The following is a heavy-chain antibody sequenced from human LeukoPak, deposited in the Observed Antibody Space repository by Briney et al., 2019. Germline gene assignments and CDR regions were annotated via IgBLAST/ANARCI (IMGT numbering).Heavy chain of an antibody. CDR3: AKGYYYGSGTFDY. CDR1: GFTFSSYW. J-gene: IGHJ4*02. Sequence: GGSLRLSCAASGFTFSSYWMHWVRQAPGKGLEWVSAISGSGGSTYYADSVKGRSTISRDNSKNTLYLQMNSLRAEDTAVYYCAKGYYYGSGTFDYWGQGTLVTVSS. D-gene: IGHD3-10*01. V-gene: IGHV3-23*01. CDR2: ISGSGGST.